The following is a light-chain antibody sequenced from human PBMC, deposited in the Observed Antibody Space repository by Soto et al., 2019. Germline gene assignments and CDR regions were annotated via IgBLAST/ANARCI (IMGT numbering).Light chain of an antibody. CDR2: TNN. Sequence: QSVLTQPPSASGTPGQRVTIYCSGSSSNIGSNTVNWYQQLPGTAPKLLIFTNNQRPSGVPDRFSGSKSGTSGSLAISGLESEDEADYDCAAWDDSLNGYVFGAGTKLTVL. J-gene: IGLJ1*01. CDR1: SSNIGSNT. CDR3: AAWDDSLNGYV. V-gene: IGLV1-44*01.